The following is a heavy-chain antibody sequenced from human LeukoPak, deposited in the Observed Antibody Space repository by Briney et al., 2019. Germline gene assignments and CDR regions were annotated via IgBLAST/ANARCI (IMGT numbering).Heavy chain of an antibody. V-gene: IGHV3-74*01. CDR1: GFALSNYW. Sequence: GGSLRLSCAASGFALSNYWMHWVRQAPGEGLVWVSRVDPAGTTTNYADSVTGRFTASRDNAKNTFYLQLNNLRAEDTALYYCTRVQAGRSGLMDVWGRGTPVTVSS. CDR2: VDPAGTTT. D-gene: IGHD2-8*02. J-gene: IGHJ6*02. CDR3: TRVQAGRSGLMDV.